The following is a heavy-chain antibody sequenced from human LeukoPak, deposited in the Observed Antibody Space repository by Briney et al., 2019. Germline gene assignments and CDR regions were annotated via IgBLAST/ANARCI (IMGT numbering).Heavy chain of an antibody. CDR3: AKNQSPAYSSGWGFDY. CDR2: ISGSGGST. D-gene: IGHD6-19*01. Sequence: PGGSLRLSCAASGFTFSSYAMSWVRQAPGKGLEWVSAISGSGGSTYYADSVKGRLTISRDNSKNTLYLQMNSLRAEDTAVYYCAKNQSPAYSSGWGFDYWGQGTLVTVSS. J-gene: IGHJ4*02. CDR1: GFTFSSYA. V-gene: IGHV3-23*01.